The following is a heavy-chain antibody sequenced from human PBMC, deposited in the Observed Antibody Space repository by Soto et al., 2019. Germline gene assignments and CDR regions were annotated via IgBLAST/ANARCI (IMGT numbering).Heavy chain of an antibody. V-gene: IGHV1-3*01. CDR1: GYSFNSFA. CDR3: ARDRIWFDY. CDR2: INPGNGNT. J-gene: IGHJ4*02. D-gene: IGHD3-3*02. Sequence: SVKDSCKASGYSFNSFAMHWVRQAPGQRPEWMGWINPGNGNTKYSEKFQGRLTITGDTAASTVYMELDSLRSEDTGIYYCARDRIWFDYWGQGTLVTVSS.